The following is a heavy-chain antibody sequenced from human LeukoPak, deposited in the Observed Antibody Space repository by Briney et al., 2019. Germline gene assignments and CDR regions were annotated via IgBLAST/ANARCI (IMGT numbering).Heavy chain of an antibody. CDR3: ARRYSNYAHYYYYYGMDV. CDR1: GYSFTSYW. D-gene: IGHD4-11*01. J-gene: IGHJ6*02. CDR2: IYPGDSDT. Sequence: HGESLKISCKGSGYSFTSYWIGWVRQMPGKGLEWMGIIYPGDSDTRYSPSFQGQVTISADKSINTAYLQWSSPKASDTAMYYCARRYSNYAHYYYYYGMDVWGQGATVTVSS. V-gene: IGHV5-51*01.